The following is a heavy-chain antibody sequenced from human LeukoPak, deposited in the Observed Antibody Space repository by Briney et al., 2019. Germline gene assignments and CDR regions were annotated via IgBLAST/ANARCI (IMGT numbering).Heavy chain of an antibody. CDR1: GFTFDDYT. J-gene: IGHJ6*02. CDR3: AKDIEYYYCGMEV. V-gene: IGHV3-43*01. Sequence: GGSLRLSCAASGFTFDDYTMHWVRHAPGKGLEWVSLIRWDGGSTYYADSVKGRFTISRDNSKNSLYLQMNSLRTEDTALYYCAKDIEYYYCGMEVCGQGTTVTVSS. CDR2: IRWDGGST.